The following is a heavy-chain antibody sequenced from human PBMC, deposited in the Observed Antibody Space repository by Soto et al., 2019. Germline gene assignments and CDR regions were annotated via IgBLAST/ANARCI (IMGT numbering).Heavy chain of an antibody. CDR3: ARVGGYYGDYPNFDY. CDR2: IHYSGST. Sequence: SETLSLTCIVSGSSISGFYWSWIRQPPGRGLEWIGNIHYSGSTNYNPSRKSRVTISVDMSKNQFSLKVNSVTAADTAVYYCARVGGYYGDYPNFDYWGRGMLVTVS. J-gene: IGHJ4*02. D-gene: IGHD4-17*01. V-gene: IGHV4-59*01. CDR1: GSSISGFY.